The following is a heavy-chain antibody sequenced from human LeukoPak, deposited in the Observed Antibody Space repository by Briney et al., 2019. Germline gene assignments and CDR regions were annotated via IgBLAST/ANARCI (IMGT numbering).Heavy chain of an antibody. CDR2: IRYDGSNK. CDR1: GFTFSSYG. CDR3: ARVRYFDWPYDAFDI. J-gene: IGHJ3*02. Sequence: GGSLRLSCAASGFTFSSYGMHWVRQAPGKGLEWVAFIRYDGSNKYYADSVKGRFTISRDNSKNTLYLQMNSLRAEDTAVYYCARVRYFDWPYDAFDIWGQGTMVTVSS. V-gene: IGHV3-30*02. D-gene: IGHD3-9*01.